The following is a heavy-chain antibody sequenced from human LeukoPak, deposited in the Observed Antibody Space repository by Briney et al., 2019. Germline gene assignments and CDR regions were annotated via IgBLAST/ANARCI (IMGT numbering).Heavy chain of an antibody. CDR3: AKEGYSYLFDY. CDR1: RFTFSSYS. D-gene: IGHD5-18*01. J-gene: IGHJ4*02. Sequence: GGSLRLSCAASRFTFSSYSMNWVRQAPGKGLEWVSSISSSSTYIYYADSVKGRFTISRDNAKNSLYLQMNSLRAEDTAVYYCAKEGYSYLFDYWGQGTLVTVSS. CDR2: ISSSSTYI. V-gene: IGHV3-21*01.